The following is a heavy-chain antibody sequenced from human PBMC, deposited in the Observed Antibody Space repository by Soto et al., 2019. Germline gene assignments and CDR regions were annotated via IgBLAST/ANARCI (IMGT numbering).Heavy chain of an antibody. CDR1: GFTFGSYA. CDR3: TKSSVHCSGGSCFDF. D-gene: IGHD2-15*01. V-gene: IGHV3-23*01. Sequence: GGSLILSCASSGFTFGSYARSLVRQAPGKRLEWLSLISGSGATTYYADSVKGRFIVSRDKSKNTVYLQMNSLRADDTALYYCTKSSVHCSGGSCFDFWGQGTLVTVSS. CDR2: ISGSGATT. J-gene: IGHJ5*01.